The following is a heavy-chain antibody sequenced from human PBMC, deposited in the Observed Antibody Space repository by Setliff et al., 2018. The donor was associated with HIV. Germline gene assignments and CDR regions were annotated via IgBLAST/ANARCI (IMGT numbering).Heavy chain of an antibody. CDR2: INSNGSFI. Sequence: GGSLRLSCAASGFTFSNYGMNWVRQAPGKGLECVSFINSNGSFIFYADSVRGRFTISRDNAKNTLYLQMNSLRAEDTAVYYCAKEKGAHSYADYWGQGTLVTVSS. D-gene: IGHD5-18*01. V-gene: IGHV3-21*04. CDR1: GFTFSNYG. CDR3: AKEKGAHSYADY. J-gene: IGHJ4*02.